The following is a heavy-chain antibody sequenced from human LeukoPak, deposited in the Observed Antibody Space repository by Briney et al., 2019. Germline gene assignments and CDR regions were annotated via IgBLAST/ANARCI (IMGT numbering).Heavy chain of an antibody. CDR3: ASSVAVGRRDAFDI. D-gene: IGHD6-19*01. Sequence: GSSVKVSSKASVGSFSTYATSCVRPAPGQGLEWMGGIIPIFGTANYAQKFQGRVTITADESTSTAYMELRSLRSDDTAVYYCASSVAVGRRDAFDIWGQGTMVTVSS. CDR2: IIPIFGTA. CDR1: VGSFSTYA. V-gene: IGHV1-69*01. J-gene: IGHJ3*02.